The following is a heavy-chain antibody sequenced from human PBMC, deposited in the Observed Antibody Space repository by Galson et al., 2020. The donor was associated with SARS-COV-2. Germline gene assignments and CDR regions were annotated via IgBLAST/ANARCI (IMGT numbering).Heavy chain of an antibody. Sequence: GESLKISCAASGFTFSSYSMNWVRQAPGKGLEWVSSISSSSSYIYYADSVKGRFTISRDNAKNSLYLQMNSLRAEDTAVYYCAGAAGYSSSWYEARRHGMDVWGQGTTVTVSS. V-gene: IGHV3-21*01. J-gene: IGHJ6*02. CDR2: ISSSSSYI. CDR3: AGAAGYSSSWYEARRHGMDV. D-gene: IGHD6-13*01. CDR1: GFTFSSYS.